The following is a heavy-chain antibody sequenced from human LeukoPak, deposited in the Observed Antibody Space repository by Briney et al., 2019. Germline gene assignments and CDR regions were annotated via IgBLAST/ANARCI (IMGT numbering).Heavy chain of an antibody. Sequence: GGSLRLSCAASGFTFSSYAMSWVRQAPGKGLEWVSAISGSGGSTYYADSVKGRFTIPRDNSKNTLYLQMNSLRAEDTAVYYCAKGYANCGGDCYWADDAFDIWGQGTMVTVSS. D-gene: IGHD2-21*02. J-gene: IGHJ3*02. CDR3: AKGYANCGGDCYWADDAFDI. CDR2: ISGSGGST. V-gene: IGHV3-23*01. CDR1: GFTFSSYA.